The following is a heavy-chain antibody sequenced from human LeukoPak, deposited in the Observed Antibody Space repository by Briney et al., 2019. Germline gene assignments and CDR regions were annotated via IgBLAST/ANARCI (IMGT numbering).Heavy chain of an antibody. V-gene: IGHV3-23*01. CDR2: ISGSGRST. CDR1: GFTFSSYA. CDR3: AKDGYCSSTSCSPHFDY. D-gene: IGHD2-2*01. Sequence: PGGSLRLSCAASGFTFSSYAMSWVRQAPGKGLEWVSVISGSGRSTYYADSVKGRFTISRDNSKNTLYLQMNSLRAEDTAVYYCAKDGYCSSTSCSPHFDYWGQGTLVTVSS. J-gene: IGHJ4*02.